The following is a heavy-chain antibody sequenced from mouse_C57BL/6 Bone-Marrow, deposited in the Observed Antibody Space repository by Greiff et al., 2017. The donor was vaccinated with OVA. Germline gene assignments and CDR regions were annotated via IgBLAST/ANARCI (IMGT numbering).Heavy chain of an antibody. CDR2: ISSGGDYI. Sequence: EVQLVESGEGLVKPGGSLKLSCAASGFTFSSYAMSWVRQTPEKRLEWVAYISSGGDYIYYADTVKGRFTISRDNARNTLYLQMSSLKSEDTAMYYCTRDGELREYYAMDYWGQGTSVTVSS. V-gene: IGHV5-9-1*02. D-gene: IGHD2-3*01. J-gene: IGHJ4*01. CDR3: TRDGELREYYAMDY. CDR1: GFTFSSYA.